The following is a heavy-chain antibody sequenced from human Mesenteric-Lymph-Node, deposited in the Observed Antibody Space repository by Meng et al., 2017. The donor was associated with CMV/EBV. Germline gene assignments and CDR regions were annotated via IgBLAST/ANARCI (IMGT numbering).Heavy chain of an antibody. Sequence: SETLSLTCTVSGYSISSVYYWGWIRQPPGKGLEWIGNIYRIGSTYYKPSLKSRVTISVDTSKNQFSLKLTSVTAADTAVYYCARDANTRFDYWGQGTLVTVSS. CDR3: ARDANTRFDY. D-gene: IGHD2/OR15-2a*01. CDR2: IYRIGST. CDR1: GYSISSVYY. V-gene: IGHV4-38-2*02. J-gene: IGHJ4*02.